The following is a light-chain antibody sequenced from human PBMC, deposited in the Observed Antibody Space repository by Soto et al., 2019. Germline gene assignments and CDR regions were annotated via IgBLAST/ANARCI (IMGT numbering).Light chain of an antibody. Sequence: QSALTQPASVSGSPGQSITISCTGTSSDVGAYNYVSWYQQYLGKAPKLMIYDVSNRPSGVSNRFSGSKSANTASLTISGLQSEDEADYYCSSYTGSSTVVFGGGTKRTVL. CDR3: SSYTGSSTVV. CDR1: SSDVGAYNY. J-gene: IGLJ2*01. V-gene: IGLV2-14*01. CDR2: DVS.